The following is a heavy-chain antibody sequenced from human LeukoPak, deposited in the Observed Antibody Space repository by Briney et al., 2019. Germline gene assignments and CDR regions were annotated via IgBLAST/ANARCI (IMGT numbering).Heavy chain of an antibody. J-gene: IGHJ1*01. CDR2: ISSSSSYI. D-gene: IGHD2-21*01. CDR1: GFTFSSYS. Sequence: GGSLRLSCAASGFTFSSYSMNWVRQAPGKGLEWVSSISSSSSYIYYADSVKGRFTISRGNAKNSLYLQMNSLRAEDTAVYYCASDPRVSVVVIATGYFQHWGQGTLVTVSS. V-gene: IGHV3-21*01. CDR3: ASDPRVSVVVIATGYFQH.